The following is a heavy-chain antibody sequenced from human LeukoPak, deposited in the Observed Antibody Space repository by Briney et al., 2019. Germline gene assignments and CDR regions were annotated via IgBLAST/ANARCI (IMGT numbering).Heavy chain of an antibody. V-gene: IGHV1-2*02. Sequence: ASVKVSCKASGYTFTGYYMHWVRQAPGQGLEWMGWINPNTGVTNYAQKFQGRVTLTRDTSIITAYMELTRLRSDDTAMYYCARDRTTVTTGYYGMDVWGEGTTLTVSS. CDR1: GYTFTGYY. J-gene: IGHJ6*04. CDR2: INPNTGVT. CDR3: ARDRTTVTTGYYGMDV. D-gene: IGHD4-17*01.